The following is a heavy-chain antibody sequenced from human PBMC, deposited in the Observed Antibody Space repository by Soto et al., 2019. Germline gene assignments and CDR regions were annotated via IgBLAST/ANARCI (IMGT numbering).Heavy chain of an antibody. Sequence: QVQLVQSGAEVKKPGSSVKVSCKASGGTFSSYAISWVRQAPGQGLEWMGGIIPIFGTANYAQKFQGRVTITADKPTSTAYMELSSLRSEDTAVYYCARGRRGSGSYTPPLDYWGQGTLVTVSS. V-gene: IGHV1-69*06. CDR3: ARGRRGSGSYTPPLDY. D-gene: IGHD3-10*01. CDR1: GGTFSSYA. CDR2: IIPIFGTA. J-gene: IGHJ4*02.